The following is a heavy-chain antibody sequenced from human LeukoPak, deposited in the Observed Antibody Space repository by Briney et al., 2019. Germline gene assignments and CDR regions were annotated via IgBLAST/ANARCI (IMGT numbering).Heavy chain of an antibody. J-gene: IGHJ4*02. V-gene: IGHV3-23*01. D-gene: IGHD3-10*02. CDR2: ISGSGGST. CDR3: AKEIEYVRGDPAPLFDY. CDR1: GFTFSSYG. Sequence: GGSLRLSCAASGFTFSSYGMSWVRQAPGKGLEWVSAISGSGGSTYYADSVKGRFTISRDNSKNTLYLQMNSLRAEDTAVYYCAKEIEYVRGDPAPLFDYWGQGTLVTVSS.